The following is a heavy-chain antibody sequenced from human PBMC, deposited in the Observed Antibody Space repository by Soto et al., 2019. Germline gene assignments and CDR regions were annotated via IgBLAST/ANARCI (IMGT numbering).Heavy chain of an antibody. CDR1: GFTFSSYA. V-gene: IGHV3-30-3*01. D-gene: IGHD2-8*01. J-gene: IGHJ4*02. Sequence: QVQLVESGGGVVQPGRSLRLSCAASGFTFSSYAMHWVRQAPGKGLEWVAVISYDGSNKYYADSVKGRFTISRDNSKNTLYLQMNSLRAEDTAVYYCARELRRGVYLLGFDYWGQGTLVTVSS. CDR3: ARELRRGVYLLGFDY. CDR2: ISYDGSNK.